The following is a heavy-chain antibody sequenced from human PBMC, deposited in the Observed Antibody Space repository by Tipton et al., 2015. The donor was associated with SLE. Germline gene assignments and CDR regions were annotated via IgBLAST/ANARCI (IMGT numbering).Heavy chain of an antibody. J-gene: IGHJ4*02. CDR2: IYPADSDT. CDR3: VIRRGPYYYDSSGTFDY. V-gene: IGHV5-51*04. CDR1: GYSFPIYW. D-gene: IGHD3-22*01. Sequence: VQLVQSGAEVKKPGESVKISCKASGYSFPIYWIGWVRQMPGKGPEWMGFIYPADSDTKYSPSFQGQVTISVDTPITTTYLQWSSLKASDSAMYYCVIRRGPYYYDSSGTFDYWGQGTLVTVSS.